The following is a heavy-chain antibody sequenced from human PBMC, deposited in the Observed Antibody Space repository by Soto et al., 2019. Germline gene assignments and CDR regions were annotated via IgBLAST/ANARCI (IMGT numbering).Heavy chain of an antibody. V-gene: IGHV4-31*03. D-gene: IGHD3-9*01. CDR2: IYYSGST. CDR1: GGSISSGGYY. J-gene: IGHJ6*02. CDR3: ARDRTYYDILTGYISGSNYYYYYGMDV. Sequence: QVQLQESGPGLVKPSQTLSLTCTVSGGSISSGGYYWSWIRQHPGKGLEWIGYIYYSGSTYYNPSLKSRVTISVDTSKNQFSLKLSSVTAADTAVYYCARDRTYYDILTGYISGSNYYYYYGMDVWGQGTTVTVSS.